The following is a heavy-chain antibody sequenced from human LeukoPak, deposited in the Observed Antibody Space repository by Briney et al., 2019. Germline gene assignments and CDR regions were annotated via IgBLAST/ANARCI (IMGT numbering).Heavy chain of an antibody. J-gene: IGHJ5*02. D-gene: IGHD3-10*01. Sequence: GGSLRLSCAASGFTFSSYAMSWVRQAPGKGLEWVSAISGSGGSTYYADSVKGQFTISRDNAKNSLYLQMNSLRAEDTAVYYCARGRGPYYYGSGSGWFDPWGQGTLVTVSS. CDR2: ISGSGGST. CDR3: ARGRGPYYYGSGSGWFDP. CDR1: GFTFSSYA. V-gene: IGHV3-23*01.